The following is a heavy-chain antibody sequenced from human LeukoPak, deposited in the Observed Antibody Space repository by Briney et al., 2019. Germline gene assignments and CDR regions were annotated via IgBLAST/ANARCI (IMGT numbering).Heavy chain of an antibody. CDR2: ISSSGSTI. CDR3: AKGALRYCSSTSCYGRFDY. Sequence: GGSLRLSCAASGFTFSDYYMSWIRQAPGKGLEWVSYISSSGSTIYYADSVKGRFTISRDNSKNTLYLQMNSLRAEGTAVYYCAKGALRYCSSTSCYGRFDYWGQGTLVTVSS. CDR1: GFTFSDYY. V-gene: IGHV3-11*04. D-gene: IGHD2-2*01. J-gene: IGHJ4*02.